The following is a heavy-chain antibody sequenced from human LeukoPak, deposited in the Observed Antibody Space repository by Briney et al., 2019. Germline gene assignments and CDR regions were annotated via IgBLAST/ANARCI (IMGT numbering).Heavy chain of an antibody. CDR1: GCSISSYY. V-gene: IGHV4-59*01. CDR2: IYYSGST. CDR3: ARGPRWELLR. D-gene: IGHD1-26*01. J-gene: IGHJ4*02. Sequence: SETLSLTCTVSGCSISSYYWSWIRQPPGKGLEWIGYIYYSGSTNYNPSLKSRVTISVDTSKNQFSLKLSSVTAADTAVYYCARGPRWELLRWGQGTLVTVSS.